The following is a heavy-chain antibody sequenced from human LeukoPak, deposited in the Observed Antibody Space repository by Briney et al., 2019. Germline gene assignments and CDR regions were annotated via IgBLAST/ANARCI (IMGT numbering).Heavy chain of an antibody. CDR1: EFTFSSYA. V-gene: IGHV3-23*01. CDR3: AKNGGSQCYSHLDS. Sequence: GGSLRLSCAASEFTFSSYAMSWVRQAPGKGLEWVSGTSGSGGSTYYAGSVKGRFTISRDNSKNTLYLQMNSLRVEDTAVYYCAKNGGSQCYSHLDSWGQGTLVTVSS. CDR2: TSGSGGST. J-gene: IGHJ4*02. D-gene: IGHD2-15*01.